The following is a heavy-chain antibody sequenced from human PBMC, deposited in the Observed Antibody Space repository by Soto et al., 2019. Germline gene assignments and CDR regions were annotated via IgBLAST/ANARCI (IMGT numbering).Heavy chain of an antibody. Sequence: QLQLQESGPGLVKPSETLSLTCIVSGGSISSSSYYWGWIRQPPGKGLEWIGSIYYSGTTYYNPSLKSRITIAVDTSKNQFSLKLTSVTAADTAVYYGARQVGGSGFDYWGQGTLVTVSS. V-gene: IGHV4-39*01. CDR1: GGSISSSSYY. J-gene: IGHJ4*02. CDR3: ARQVGGSGFDY. D-gene: IGHD3-10*01. CDR2: IYYSGTT.